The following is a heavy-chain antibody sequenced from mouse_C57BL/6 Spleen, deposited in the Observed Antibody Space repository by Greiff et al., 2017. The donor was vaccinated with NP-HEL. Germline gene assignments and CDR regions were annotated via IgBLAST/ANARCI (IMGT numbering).Heavy chain of an antibody. J-gene: IGHJ4*01. D-gene: IGHD1-1*01. CDR2: IRNKANGYTT. CDR3: ARYRSSYAMDY. CDR1: GFTFTDYY. Sequence: DVHLVESGGGLVQPGGSLSLSCAASGFTFTDYYMSWVRQPPGKALEWLGFIRNKANGYTTEYSASVKGRFTISRDNSQSILYLQMNALRAEDSATYYCARYRSSYAMDYWGQGTSVTVSS. V-gene: IGHV7-3*01.